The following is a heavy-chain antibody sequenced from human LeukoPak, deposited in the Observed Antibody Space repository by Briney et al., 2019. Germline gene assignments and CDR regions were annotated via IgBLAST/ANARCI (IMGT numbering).Heavy chain of an antibody. CDR2: IYYSGST. Sequence: SETLSLTCTVSGGSISSSSYYWGWIRQPPGKGLEWIGSIYYSGSTYYNPSLKSRVTISVDTSKNQFSLKLSSVTAADTAVYYCARNGGLDYYDSSEFDYWGQGTLVTVSS. D-gene: IGHD3-22*01. V-gene: IGHV4-39*01. CDR1: GGSISSSSYY. J-gene: IGHJ4*02. CDR3: ARNGGLDYYDSSEFDY.